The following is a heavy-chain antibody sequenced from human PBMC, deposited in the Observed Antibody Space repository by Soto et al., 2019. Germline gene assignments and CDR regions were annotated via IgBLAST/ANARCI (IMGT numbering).Heavy chain of an antibody. D-gene: IGHD5-18*01. V-gene: IGHV3-21*01. J-gene: IGHJ4*02. CDR3: AREDTYGLDYFDY. Sequence: EVHLVESGGGLVKPGGSLRLSCAASGFTFSTYNMNWVRQAPGKGLEWVSSISTGSTYIYYSDSVRGRFIISRDNAKNSLYLQMNSLRAEDTAVYYCAREDTYGLDYFDYWGQGTLVTVSS. CDR2: ISTGSTYI. CDR1: GFTFSTYN.